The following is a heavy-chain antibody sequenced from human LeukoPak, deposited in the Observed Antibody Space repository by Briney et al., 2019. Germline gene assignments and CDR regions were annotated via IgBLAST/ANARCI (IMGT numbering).Heavy chain of an antibody. V-gene: IGHV3-73*01. CDR3: SVNYCSGGSCYML. CDR2: IRSKANSYAT. Sequence: GGSLRLSCAASGFTFSGSVMHWIRQASGKGLEWVGRIRSKANSYATAYAASVKGRLTISRDDSKNTAYLQMNSLKTEDTAVYYCSVNYCSGGSCYMLWGQGTLVTVSS. D-gene: IGHD2-15*01. J-gene: IGHJ4*02. CDR1: GFTFSGSV.